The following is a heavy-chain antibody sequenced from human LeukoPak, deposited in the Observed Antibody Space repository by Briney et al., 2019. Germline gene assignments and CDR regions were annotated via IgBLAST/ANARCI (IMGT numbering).Heavy chain of an antibody. CDR2: IYTSGST. D-gene: IGHD6-13*01. Sequence: SETLSLTCAVYGGSFSSYYWSWIRQPAGKGLEWIGRIYTSGSTNYNPFLKSRVTMSVDTSKNQFSLKLSSVTAADTAVYYCARVSSWYEGDYFDYWGQGTLVTVSS. J-gene: IGHJ4*02. V-gene: IGHV4-59*10. CDR3: ARVSSWYEGDYFDY. CDR1: GGSFSSYY.